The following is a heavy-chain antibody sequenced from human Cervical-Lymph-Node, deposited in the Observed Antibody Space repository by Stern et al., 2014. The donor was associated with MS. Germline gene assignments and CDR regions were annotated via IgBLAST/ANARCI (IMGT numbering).Heavy chain of an antibody. CDR3: FRFGDYVDAFDM. V-gene: IGHV1-24*01. Sequence: VQLVQSGAEVKKPGASVKVSCKVSGYSLTDLSMNWVRQPLGKGLERMGCCYPAYAETIYGKQFQGRLTITDDTSAYTAYIELSSLRSDDTAVYYCFRFGDYVDAFDMWGQGTMVTVSS. CDR1: GYSLTDLS. D-gene: IGHD4-17*01. J-gene: IGHJ3*02. CDR2: CYPAYAET.